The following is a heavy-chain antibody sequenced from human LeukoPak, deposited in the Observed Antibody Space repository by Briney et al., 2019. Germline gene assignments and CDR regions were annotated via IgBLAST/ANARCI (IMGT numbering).Heavy chain of an antibody. CDR3: ARDDHWGYAFDI. Sequence: PGGSLRLSCAASGFTFSSYSMNWVRQAPGKGLEWVSSISSSSSYIYYADSVKGRFTISRDNAKNSLYLQMNSLRAENTAVYYCARDDHWGYAFDIWGQGTKVTVSS. V-gene: IGHV3-21*01. J-gene: IGHJ3*02. CDR2: ISSSSSYI. D-gene: IGHD3-16*01. CDR1: GFTFSSYS.